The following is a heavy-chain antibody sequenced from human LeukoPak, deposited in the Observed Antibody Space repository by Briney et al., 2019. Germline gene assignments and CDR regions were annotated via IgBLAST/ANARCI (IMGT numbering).Heavy chain of an antibody. V-gene: IGHV4-4*02. CDR3: AGLVGRYSSGLYYYYFDY. CDR2: MYLSGTT. J-gene: IGHJ4*02. D-gene: IGHD3-22*01. CDR1: GGSIKSNNW. Sequence: PSGTLSLTCAVSGGSIKSNNWWSWVRQPPGKGLEWIGEMYLSGTTHSNPSVKSRVTISIDKSKNQFFLNLSSVTAADTAVYYCAGLVGRYSSGLYYYYFDYWGQGTLVTVSS.